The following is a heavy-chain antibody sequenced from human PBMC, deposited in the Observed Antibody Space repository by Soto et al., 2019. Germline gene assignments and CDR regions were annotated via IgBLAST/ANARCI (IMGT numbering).Heavy chain of an antibody. CDR1: GFTFSSYG. CDR3: VKDHVTGTTDYYYYYGMAF. CDR2: ISYDGSNK. J-gene: IGHJ6*02. Sequence: PGGSLRLSWAASGFTFSSYGMHWVRQAPGKGLEWVAVISYDGSNKYYAGSVKGRFTISRDNSKNTLYLQMNSLRAEDTAVYYCVKDHVTGTTDYYYYYGMAFWGQGTTVTGSS. D-gene: IGHD1-7*01. V-gene: IGHV3-30*18.